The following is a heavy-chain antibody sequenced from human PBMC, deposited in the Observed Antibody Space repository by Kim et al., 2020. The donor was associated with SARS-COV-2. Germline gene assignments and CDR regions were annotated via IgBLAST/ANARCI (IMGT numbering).Heavy chain of an antibody. D-gene: IGHD5-12*01. CDR1: GYTFTSQW. CDR3: ARDDGYSGHNFDY. CDR2: IDPSDSYT. J-gene: IGHJ4*02. Sequence: GESLKISCEVSGYTFTSQWITWVRQMPGKGLEWMGRIDPSDSYTSYSPSFQGHVTISADKSISTAYLQWSSLKASDTAMYYCARDDGYSGHNFDYWGQGTLVTVSS. V-gene: IGHV5-10-1*01.